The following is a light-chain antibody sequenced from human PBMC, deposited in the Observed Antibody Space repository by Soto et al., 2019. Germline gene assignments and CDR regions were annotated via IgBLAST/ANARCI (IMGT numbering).Light chain of an antibody. Sequence: QMTLSPSSLFASVGDRVTITCRSSQSITSHLNWYQQKVGQSPKLLIYAASTLQSGVPPRFSGSGSGTEFTLTISGLQREDFATYYCQQSHSAPLTFGGGTKVEIK. CDR1: QSITSH. J-gene: IGKJ4*01. CDR3: QQSHSAPLT. V-gene: IGKV1-39*01. CDR2: AAS.